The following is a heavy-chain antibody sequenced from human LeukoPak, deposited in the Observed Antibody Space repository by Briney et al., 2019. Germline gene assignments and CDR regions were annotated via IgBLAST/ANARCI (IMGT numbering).Heavy chain of an antibody. J-gene: IGHJ4*02. CDR2: IWYDGSNK. CDR3: ARDSCRGDCYPFDY. CDR1: GXTFSSYG. D-gene: IGHD2-21*02. Sequence: PGGSLRLSCAASGXTFSSYGLHWVRQAPGKGLEWVAGIWYDGSNKYYADSVKGRFAISRDNSKNTLYVQMTRLRAEDTAVYYCARDSCRGDCYPFDYWGQGTLVTVSS. V-gene: IGHV3-33*01.